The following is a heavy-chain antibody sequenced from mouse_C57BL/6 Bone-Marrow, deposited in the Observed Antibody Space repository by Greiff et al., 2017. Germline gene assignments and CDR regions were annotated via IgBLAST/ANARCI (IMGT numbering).Heavy chain of an antibody. D-gene: IGHD2-4*01. V-gene: IGHV1-63*01. CDR3: ARREIYYDYDEGFGY. CDR2: IYPGGGYT. J-gene: IGHJ2*01. Sequence: VQLQQSGAELVRPGTSVKMSCKASGYTFTNYWIGWAKQRPGHGLEWIGDIYPGGGYTNYNEKFKGKATLTADKSSSTAYMQFSSLTSEDSAIYYCARREIYYDYDEGFGYWGQGTTLTVSS. CDR1: GYTFTNYW.